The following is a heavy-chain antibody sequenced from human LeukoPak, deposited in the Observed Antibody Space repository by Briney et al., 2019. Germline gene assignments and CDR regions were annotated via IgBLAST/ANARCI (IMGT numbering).Heavy chain of an antibody. J-gene: IGHJ6*03. V-gene: IGHV4-4*09. Sequence: PSETLSLTCTVSGGSMTNYYWNWIRQPPGKGLEWIGYISASGTTNYNPSLMSRVTISVDTCKNQFSLKLSSVTAVDTAVYYCARGLRYYYYYMDVWGKGTTVTVSS. CDR2: ISASGTT. CDR3: ARGLRYYYYYMDV. CDR1: GGSMTNYY.